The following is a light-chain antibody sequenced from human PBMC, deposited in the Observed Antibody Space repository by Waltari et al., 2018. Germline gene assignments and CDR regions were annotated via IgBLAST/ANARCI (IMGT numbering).Light chain of an antibody. Sequence: QSVLTQPPSVSAAPGHRVTIPCPGGRSNIGNNQFSWYPQFPGTAPKLLIYENAERPSGIPGRFAGSKSGTSATLDITGLQAGDEADYYCGTWDSSLSGAVFGGGTHLTVL. CDR2: ENA. J-gene: IGLJ7*01. V-gene: IGLV1-51*02. CDR3: GTWDSSLSGAV. CDR1: RSNIGNNQ.